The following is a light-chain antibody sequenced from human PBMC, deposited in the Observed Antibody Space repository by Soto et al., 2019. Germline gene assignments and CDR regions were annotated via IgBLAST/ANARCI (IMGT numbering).Light chain of an antibody. CDR1: SSDVGGYNY. J-gene: IGLJ2*01. Sequence: QSALTQPASVSGSPGQSITISCTGTSSDVGGYNYVSWYQQHPGKAPKLMIYDVSNRPSGVSNRFSGSKSGNTASLTISGRQAEDEADYYCSSYTGSSLLGVVFGGGTKLTVL. V-gene: IGLV2-14*01. CDR2: DVS. CDR3: SSYTGSSLLGVV.